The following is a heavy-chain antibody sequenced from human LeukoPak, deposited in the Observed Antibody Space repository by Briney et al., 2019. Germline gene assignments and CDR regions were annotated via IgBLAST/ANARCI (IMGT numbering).Heavy chain of an antibody. CDR1: GFTFSNYA. Sequence: GGCLRLSRAASGFTFSNYAMYWVRQAPGKGPEWVSAISRGGDATYYADSVKGRFTISRDNSKNTLYLQMNSLTAEDTAIYYCSRSGIYDYWGQGTLVTVSS. CDR2: ISRGGDAT. J-gene: IGHJ4*02. V-gene: IGHV3-23*01. D-gene: IGHD3-3*01. CDR3: SRSGIYDY.